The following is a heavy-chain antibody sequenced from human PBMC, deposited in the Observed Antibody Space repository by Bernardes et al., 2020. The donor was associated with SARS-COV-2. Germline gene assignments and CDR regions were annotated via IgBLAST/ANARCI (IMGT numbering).Heavy chain of an antibody. D-gene: IGHD4-17*01. CDR1: GFTFSIHT. CDR2: ISGSRSSI. J-gene: IGHJ4*02. V-gene: IGHV3-21*06. CDR3: ARGGTTVYPNY. Sequence: GGSLRLSCAASGFTFSIHTMTWVRQAPGEGLEWVSSISGSRSSIYYADSVKGRFTISRDNGKNSLYLQMNSLRAEDTAVYYCARGGTTVYPNYWCQGTLVTVSS.